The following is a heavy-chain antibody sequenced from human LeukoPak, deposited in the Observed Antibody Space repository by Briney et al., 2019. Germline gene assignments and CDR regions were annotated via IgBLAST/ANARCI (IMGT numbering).Heavy chain of an antibody. CDR1: GGTFSSYA. D-gene: IGHD3-22*01. J-gene: IGHJ3*02. CDR2: IIPILGIA. Sequence: SVKVSCKASGGTFSSYAISWVRQAPGQGLEWMGRIIPILGIANYAQKFQGRVTITADKSTSTAYMELSSLRSEDTAVYYCARDHLPMIVVVAYAFDIWGQGTMVTVSS. V-gene: IGHV1-69*04. CDR3: ARDHLPMIVVVAYAFDI.